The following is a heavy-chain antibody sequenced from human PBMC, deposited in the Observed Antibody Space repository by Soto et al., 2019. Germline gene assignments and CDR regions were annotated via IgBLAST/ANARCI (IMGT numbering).Heavy chain of an antibody. Sequence: EEQLVESGGGLVQPGGSLRLSCAASVFSFSTHYMNWVRQTPGKGLEWVSSINRDSTVIKYADSVKGRFTISRDNARNSLSIQMNSLRAEDTAVYYCLNGDYYVGPGTLVTVSS. CDR1: VFSFSTHY. D-gene: IGHD3-16*01. CDR2: INRDSTVI. J-gene: IGHJ4*02. CDR3: LNGDYY. V-gene: IGHV3-48*01.